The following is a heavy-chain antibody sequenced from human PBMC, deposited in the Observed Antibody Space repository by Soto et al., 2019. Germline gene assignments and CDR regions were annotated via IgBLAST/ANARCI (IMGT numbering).Heavy chain of an antibody. CDR2: IIPVLDVA. Sequence: QVQLVQSGAEVKRPGSSVKVSCKASGGTFNSYTISWVRQAPGQGREWMGRIIPVLDVATNAQKFQGRITISADKSTRPAYMELSRLTSEDTAVYACARGEAGGYEFPSGNSVDNWGQGTLVTVSS. V-gene: IGHV1-69*02. D-gene: IGHD5-12*01. CDR3: ARGEAGGYEFPSGNSVDN. CDR1: GGTFNSYT. J-gene: IGHJ4*02.